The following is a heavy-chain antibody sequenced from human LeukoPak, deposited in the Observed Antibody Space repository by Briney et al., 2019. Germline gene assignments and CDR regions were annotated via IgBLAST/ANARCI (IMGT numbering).Heavy chain of an antibody. V-gene: IGHV4-39*02. CDR3: ARLWIVATWFDA. J-gene: IGHJ5*02. Sequence: AETLSLTCTVSKGSMTSDSYYWAWVRQPPGKGLEGIGTIFYSGKTYYSASLKRRVTVSLDTSKKNFSPRLSSVTAADTAVYYCARLWIVATWFDAWGQGALVTVSS. CDR1: KGSMTSDSYY. D-gene: IGHD2-2*03. CDR2: IFYSGKT.